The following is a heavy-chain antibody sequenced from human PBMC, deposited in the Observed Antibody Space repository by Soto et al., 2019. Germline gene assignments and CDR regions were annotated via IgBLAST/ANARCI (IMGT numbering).Heavy chain of an antibody. CDR2: VVPMFGIP. CDR3: ARGGSLYWYFDL. Sequence: SVKVSCKSSGDTFISYAISWVRQAPGQGLEWMGGVVPMFGIPNYAQKFQGRVTIIADESTSTAYLELSSLTTEDTAVYYCARGGSLYWYFDLWGRGTLVTVSS. J-gene: IGHJ2*01. D-gene: IGHD1-26*01. CDR1: GDTFISYA. V-gene: IGHV1-69*13.